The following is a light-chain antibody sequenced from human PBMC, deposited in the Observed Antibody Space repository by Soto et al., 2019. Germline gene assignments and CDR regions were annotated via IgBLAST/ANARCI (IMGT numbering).Light chain of an antibody. CDR1: QTVDSTY. J-gene: IGKJ2*01. CDR2: RAS. V-gene: IGKV3-20*01. Sequence: EVVLTQSPGTLSLSPGERATLSCRASQTVDSTYLAWYQQKPGQAPRLLIYRASSRAAGVPDRFSGSGSGTDFTLTISKLDPEDVAVYYCQQYDTSPPPYTFGQGTKLEIK. CDR3: QQYDTSPPPYT.